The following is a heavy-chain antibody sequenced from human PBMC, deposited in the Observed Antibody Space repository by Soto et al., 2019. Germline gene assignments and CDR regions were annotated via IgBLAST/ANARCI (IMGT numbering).Heavy chain of an antibody. Sequence: EVQLVESGGGLVQPGGSLRLSCAASGFTFSTYWMHWVRQAPGKGLVWVSRINSDGSTTTYADSVKGRFTIYTDNAKNTLYLQVNRLRAEDTTVYYGATVAPRSDSWRDSWRQATPLTVSS. CDR3: ATVAPRSDSWRDS. D-gene: IGHD1-26*01. CDR1: GFTFSTYW. CDR2: INSDGSTT. V-gene: IGHV3-74*01. J-gene: IGHJ4*02.